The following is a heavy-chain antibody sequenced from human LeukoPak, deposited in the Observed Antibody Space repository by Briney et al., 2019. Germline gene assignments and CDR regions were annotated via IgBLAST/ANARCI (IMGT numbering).Heavy chain of an antibody. CDR2: IYHTEKT. CDR1: GGSIITSNW. D-gene: IGHD3-10*01. V-gene: IGHV4/OR15-8*02. CDR3: ARHGDYYGSGSRDY. Sequence: PSGTLSLTCGVSGGSIITSNWWTWVRQPPGKGLEWIGEIYHTEKTNYNPSLKSRVTISLDKSKNQFSLKLTSVAAADTAVYYCARHGDYYGSGSRDYWGQGTLVTVSS. J-gene: IGHJ4*02.